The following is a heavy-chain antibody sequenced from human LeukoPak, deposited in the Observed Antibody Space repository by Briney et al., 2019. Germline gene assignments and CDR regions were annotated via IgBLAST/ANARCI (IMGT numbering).Heavy chain of an antibody. CDR1: GFTFSHYW. V-gene: IGHV3-7*01. D-gene: IGHD2-15*01. CDR3: ARDSAISSGGSDY. Sequence: GGSLRLSCAASGFTFSHYWMSWVRQAPGKGLEWVANIKPDGSADYYADSVKGRFTISRDNAKRTLFLQMDSLRAEDTALYFCARDSAISSGGSDYWGQGTLVTVSS. J-gene: IGHJ4*02. CDR2: IKPDGSAD.